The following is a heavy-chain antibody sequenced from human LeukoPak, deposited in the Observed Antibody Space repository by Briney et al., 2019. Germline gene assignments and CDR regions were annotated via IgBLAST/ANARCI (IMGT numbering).Heavy chain of an antibody. J-gene: IGHJ4*02. CDR3: ASIQFGKIDY. CDR1: GGSFSGYY. Sequence: SETLSLTCAVYGGSFSGYYWSWIRQPPGKGLEWIGEINHSGSTNYNPSLKTRDTISVDTSKNQFSLKLSSLTAADTAVYYCASIQFGKIDYWGQGTLVTVSS. CDR2: INHSGST. D-gene: IGHD5-24*01. V-gene: IGHV4-34*01.